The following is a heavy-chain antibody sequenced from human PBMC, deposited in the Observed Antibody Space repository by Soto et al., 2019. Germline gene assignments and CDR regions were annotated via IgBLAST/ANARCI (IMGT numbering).Heavy chain of an antibody. CDR1: GGSFSGYY. D-gene: IGHD6-19*01. Sequence: KPSETLSLTCAVYGGSFSGYYWSWIRQPPGKGLEWIGEINHSGSTNYNPSLKSRVTISVDTSKNQFSLKLSSVTAADTAVYYCARGDRSSRYFDYWGQGTLVTVSS. CDR3: ARGDRSSRYFDY. J-gene: IGHJ4*02. V-gene: IGHV4-34*01. CDR2: INHSGST.